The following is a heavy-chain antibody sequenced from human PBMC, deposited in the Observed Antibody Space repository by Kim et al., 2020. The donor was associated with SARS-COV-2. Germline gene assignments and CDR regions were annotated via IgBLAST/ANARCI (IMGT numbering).Heavy chain of an antibody. J-gene: IGHJ6*02. CDR2: ISWNSGSI. CDR3: AKDIGSSYSYGMDV. CDR1: GFTFDDYA. Sequence: GGSLRLSCAASGFTFDDYAMHWVRQAPGKGLEWVSGISWNSGSIGHADSVKGRFTISRDNAKNSLYLQMNSLRAEDTALYYCAKDIGSSYSYGMDVWGQGTTVTVSS. V-gene: IGHV3-9*01.